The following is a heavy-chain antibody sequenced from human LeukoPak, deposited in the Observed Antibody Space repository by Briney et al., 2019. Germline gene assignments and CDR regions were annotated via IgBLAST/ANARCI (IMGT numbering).Heavy chain of an antibody. CDR3: AREAVTIFGVVRTQTTKLPHRFDP. D-gene: IGHD3-3*01. CDR2: FDPKDGDT. CDR1: GYTLTELS. V-gene: IGHV1-24*01. Sequence: GASVKVSCKVSGYTLTELSVHWVRQAPGKGLEWMGNFDPKDGDTIYAQRFQGRVTMTEDTSTHTAYMELSSLRSEDTAVYYCAREAVTIFGVVRTQTTKLPHRFDPWGQGTLVTVSS. J-gene: IGHJ5*02.